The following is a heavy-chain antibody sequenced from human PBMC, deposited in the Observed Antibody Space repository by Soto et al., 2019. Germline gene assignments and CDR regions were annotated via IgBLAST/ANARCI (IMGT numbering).Heavy chain of an antibody. V-gene: IGHV3-21*01. CDR3: ARVSLAAAGTYYYYGMDV. J-gene: IGHJ6*02. D-gene: IGHD6-13*01. Sequence: GGSLRLSCAASGFTFSSYSMNWVRQAPGKGLEWVSSISSSSSYIYYADSVKGRFTISRDNAKNSLYLQMNSLRAEDTAVYYCARVSLAAAGTYYYYGMDVWGQGTTVTVSS. CDR1: GFTFSSYS. CDR2: ISSSSSYI.